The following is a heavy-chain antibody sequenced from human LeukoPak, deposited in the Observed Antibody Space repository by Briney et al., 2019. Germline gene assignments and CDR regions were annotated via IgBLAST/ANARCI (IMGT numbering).Heavy chain of an antibody. J-gene: IGHJ4*02. V-gene: IGHV4-59*08. CDR1: GGSISSYY. CDR2: IYYSGST. D-gene: IGHD2-8*01. Sequence: SETLSLTCTVSGGSISSYYWSWIRQPPGKGLEWIGYIYYSGSTNYNPSLKSRVTMSVDTSKSQFSLKLSSVTAADTAVYYCARNTKTSTNVDYWGQGTLVTVSS. CDR3: ARNTKTSTNVDY.